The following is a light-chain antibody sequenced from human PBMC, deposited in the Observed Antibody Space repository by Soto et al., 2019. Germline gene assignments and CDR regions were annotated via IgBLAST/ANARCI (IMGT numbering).Light chain of an antibody. Sequence: QSALTQPASVSGSPGQSITISCTGTSSDIGTYNLVSWYQQHPGKAPKLIIYEVTKRPSGVSNRFSGSKSGNTASLTISGLRAEDEADYYCCSYAGTTNHIWLFGGGTKLTVL. CDR2: EVT. CDR3: CSYAGTTNHIWL. V-gene: IGLV2-23*02. J-gene: IGLJ3*02. CDR1: SSDIGTYNL.